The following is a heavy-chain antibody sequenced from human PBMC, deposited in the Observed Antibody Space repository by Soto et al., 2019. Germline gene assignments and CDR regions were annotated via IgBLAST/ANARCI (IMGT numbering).Heavy chain of an antibody. Sequence: ASVKVSCKASGYTFTSYYMHWVRQAPGQGLEWMGIINPSGGSTSYAQKFQGRVTMTRDTSTSTVSMELSSLRSEDTAVYYCARERVATVVSYYGMDVWGQGTTVTVSS. V-gene: IGHV1-46*01. J-gene: IGHJ6*02. CDR3: ARERVATVVSYYGMDV. D-gene: IGHD5-12*01. CDR2: INPSGGST. CDR1: GYTFTSYY.